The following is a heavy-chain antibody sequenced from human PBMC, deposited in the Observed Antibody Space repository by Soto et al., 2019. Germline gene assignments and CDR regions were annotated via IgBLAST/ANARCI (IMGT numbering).Heavy chain of an antibody. J-gene: IGHJ6*02. D-gene: IGHD3-3*01. Sequence: GASVKVSCKASGYTFTSYDINWVRQATGQGLEWMGWMNPNSGNTGYAQKFQGRVTISVDTSKNQFSLKLSSVTAADTAVYYCARDHRFLELTGGMDVWGQGTTVTVSS. V-gene: IGHV1-8*01. CDR1: GYTFTSYD. CDR3: ARDHRFLELTGGMDV. CDR2: MNPNSGNT.